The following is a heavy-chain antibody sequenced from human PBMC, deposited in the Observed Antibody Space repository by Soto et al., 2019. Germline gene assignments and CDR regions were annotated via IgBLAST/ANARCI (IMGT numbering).Heavy chain of an antibody. Sequence: QLQLQESGPGLGKPSETLSLTCTVSGGSSSSSSYYWGWIRQPPGKGLEWIGSIYYSGSTYYNPSLKSRVTISVDTSKNQFSLKLSSVTAADTAVYYCARHTIFYYYMDVWGKGTTVTVSS. CDR2: IYYSGST. D-gene: IGHD3-3*01. CDR1: GGSSSSSSYY. CDR3: ARHTIFYYYMDV. J-gene: IGHJ6*03. V-gene: IGHV4-39*01.